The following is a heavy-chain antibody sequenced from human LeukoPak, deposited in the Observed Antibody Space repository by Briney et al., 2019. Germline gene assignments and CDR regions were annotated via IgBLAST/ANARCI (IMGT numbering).Heavy chain of an antibody. CDR3: ARELRTFDS. J-gene: IGHJ4*02. D-gene: IGHD3-16*01. Sequence: GGSLRLSCAASGFTLSGYSMDWVRQAPGKGLEWVSHLSSDFTTMYYANSVKGRFTISRDNAKNSLYLHMTSLRAEDTAVYYCARELRTFDSWGQGTLVTVSS. CDR1: GFTLSGYS. CDR2: LSSDFTTM. V-gene: IGHV3-48*01.